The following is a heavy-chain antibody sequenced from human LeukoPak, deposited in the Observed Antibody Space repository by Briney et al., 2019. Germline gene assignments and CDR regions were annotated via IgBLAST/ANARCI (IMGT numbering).Heavy chain of an antibody. CDR1: GFTITNYW. Sequence: PGGSLRLSCVGTGFTITNYWMHWVRQAPGTGLVWVSRIHPDGSITTYADSVKGRFTISRDNAKNTLYLQMNSLRAEDTAVYYCAPQQTYSPYNWFDPWGQGTLVTVSS. V-gene: IGHV3-74*03. CDR2: IHPDGSIT. CDR3: APQQTYSPYNWFDP. J-gene: IGHJ5*02. D-gene: IGHD5-12*01.